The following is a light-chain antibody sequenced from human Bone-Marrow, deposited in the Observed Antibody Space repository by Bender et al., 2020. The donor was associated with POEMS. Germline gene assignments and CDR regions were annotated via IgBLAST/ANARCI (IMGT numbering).Light chain of an antibody. Sequence: QSALTPSASVPGSPAQSITISCPGGNSNLVSWYQQHPGKAPKLMIFEGNKRPSGVSNRFSGSKSGNAASLTISGLQAEDEADYYCCSYAPSSTLVFAGGTKLTVL. CDR2: EGN. J-gene: IGLJ3*02. CDR1: GNSNL. CDR3: CSYAPSSTLV. V-gene: IGLV2-23*01.